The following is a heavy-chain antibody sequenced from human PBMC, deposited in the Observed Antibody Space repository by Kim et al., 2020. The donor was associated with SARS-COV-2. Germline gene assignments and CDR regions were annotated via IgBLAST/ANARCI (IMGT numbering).Heavy chain of an antibody. Sequence: ASVKVSCKVSGYTLTELSMHWVRQAPGKGREWMGGFDPEDGETIYAQKFQGRVTMTEDTSTDTAYMELSSLRSEDTAVYYCATKQGSSGYYYGYFQHWGQGTLVTVSS. D-gene: IGHD3-22*01. J-gene: IGHJ1*01. CDR3: ATKQGSSGYYYGYFQH. CDR2: FDPEDGET. V-gene: IGHV1-24*01. CDR1: GYTLTELS.